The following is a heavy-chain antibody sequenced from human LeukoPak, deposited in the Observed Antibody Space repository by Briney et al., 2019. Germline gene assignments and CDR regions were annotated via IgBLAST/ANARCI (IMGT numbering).Heavy chain of an antibody. CDR2: IKQDGSEK. J-gene: IGHJ6*03. V-gene: IGHV3-7*01. Sequence: PGGSLRLSCAASGLTFSSYWMSWVRQAPGKGLEWVANIKQDGSEKYYVDSVKGRFTISRDNAKNSLYLQMNSLRAEDTAVYYCARVGYSYGPYYYYYMDVWGKGTTVTVSS. D-gene: IGHD5-18*01. CDR3: ARVGYSYGPYYYYYMDV. CDR1: GLTFSSYW.